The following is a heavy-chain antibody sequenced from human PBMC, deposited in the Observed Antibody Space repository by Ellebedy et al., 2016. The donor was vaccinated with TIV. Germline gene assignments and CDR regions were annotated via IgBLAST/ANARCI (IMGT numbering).Heavy chain of an antibody. D-gene: IGHD3-10*01. CDR3: ARIYGSGTRGYYYGMDV. V-gene: IGHV3-30*02. J-gene: IGHJ6*02. CDR1: GFTFSSYG. CDR2: IRYDGSNK. Sequence: GGSLRLSCAASGFTFSSYGMHWVRQAPGKGLEWVAFIRYDGSNKYYADSVKGRFTISRDNSKNTLYLQMNSLRAEDTAVYYCARIYGSGTRGYYYGMDVWGQGTTVTVSS.